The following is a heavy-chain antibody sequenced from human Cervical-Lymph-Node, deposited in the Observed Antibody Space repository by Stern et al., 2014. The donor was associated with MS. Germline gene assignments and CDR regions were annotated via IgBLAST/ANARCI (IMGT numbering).Heavy chain of an antibody. CDR3: ARKISSLALDV. V-gene: IGHV1-69*06. J-gene: IGHJ6*02. Sequence: VQLVQSGAEVKKPGSSVKVSCKASGGDFGTFAISWVRQAPGQGLEWRRGIVLVCGTVEHAQKFQGRVTITAEMSTSTSYMEVTNLRSEDTAVYYCARKISSLALDVWGQGTTVTVS. CDR2: IVLVCGTV. CDR1: GGDFGTFA. D-gene: IGHD3-10*01.